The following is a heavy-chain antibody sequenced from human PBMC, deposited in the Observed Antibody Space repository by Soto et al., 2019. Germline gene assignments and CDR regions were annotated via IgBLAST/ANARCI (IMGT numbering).Heavy chain of an antibody. CDR1: GFTFGDYA. J-gene: IGHJ4*02. V-gene: IGHV3-49*03. D-gene: IGHD3-22*01. Sequence: GGSLRLSCTASGFTFGDYAMSWFRQAPGKGLEWVGFIRSKAYGGTTSEYMYHADSVKGRFAISRDNAKNSLYLQMDSLRADDTAVYYCARKSYSGDSGFYDYWGQGALVTVS. CDR2: IRSKAYGGTT. CDR3: ARKSYSGDSGFYDY.